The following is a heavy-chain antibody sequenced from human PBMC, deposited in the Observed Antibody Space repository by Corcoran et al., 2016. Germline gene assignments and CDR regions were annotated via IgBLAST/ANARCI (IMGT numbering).Heavy chain of an antibody. V-gene: IGHV1-18*01. CDR3: ARVSNDFWSGWTTFGMDV. J-gene: IGHJ6*02. Sequence: QVQLVQSGAEVKKPGASVKVSCKASGYTFTSYGISWVRQAPGQGLEWMGWISAYNGNTNYAQKLQGRVTMTTDTSTSTAYMELRSLRSDDTAVYYWARVSNDFWSGWTTFGMDVWGQGTTVTVSS. D-gene: IGHD3-3*01. CDR1: GYTFTSYG. CDR2: ISAYNGNT.